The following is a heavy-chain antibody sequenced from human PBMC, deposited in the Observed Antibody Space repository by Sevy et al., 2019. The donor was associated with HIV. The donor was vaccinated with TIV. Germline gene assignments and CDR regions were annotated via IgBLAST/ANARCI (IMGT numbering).Heavy chain of an antibody. D-gene: IGHD3-22*01. Sequence: ASVKVSCKASGGTFSSYAISWVRQAPGQGLEWMGGIIPIFGTANYAQKFQGRVTITADKSTSTAYMELGSLRSEDTAVYYCARSVGRAYYYDSSGYFSFDYWGQGTLVTVSS. CDR1: GGTFSSYA. V-gene: IGHV1-69*06. J-gene: IGHJ4*02. CDR3: ARSVGRAYYYDSSGYFSFDY. CDR2: IIPIFGTA.